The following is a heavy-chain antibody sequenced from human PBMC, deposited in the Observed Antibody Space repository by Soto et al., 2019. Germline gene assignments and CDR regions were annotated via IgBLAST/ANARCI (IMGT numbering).Heavy chain of an antibody. Sequence: SVKVSCKSSGYTITRCCRSWGRRTPGQGLEWMGWISAYNGNTNYAQKLQGRVTMTTDTSTSTAYMELRSLRSDDTAVYYCAGKLLAVAGTEFDYWGQGTLVTVSS. J-gene: IGHJ4*02. CDR1: GYTITRCC. CDR2: ISAYNGNT. V-gene: IGHV1-18*01. CDR3: AGKLLAVAGTEFDY. D-gene: IGHD6-19*01.